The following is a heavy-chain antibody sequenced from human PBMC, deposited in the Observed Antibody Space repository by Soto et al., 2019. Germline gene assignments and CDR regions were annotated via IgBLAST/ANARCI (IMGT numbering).Heavy chain of an antibody. CDR2: IYYSGST. V-gene: IGHV4-61*08. CDR3: ARATAMIDY. CDR1: GGSISSDGYY. J-gene: IGHJ4*02. D-gene: IGHD5-18*01. Sequence: PSETLSLTCTVSGGSISSDGYYWSWIRQHPGKGLEWIGYIYYSGSTFYNPSLKSRVTISVDTSKNQFSLNLSSATAADTAVYYCARATAMIDYWGQGTLVTVSS.